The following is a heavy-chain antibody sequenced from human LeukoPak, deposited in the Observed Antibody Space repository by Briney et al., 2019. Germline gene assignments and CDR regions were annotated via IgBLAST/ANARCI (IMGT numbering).Heavy chain of an antibody. CDR3: ARLGVYGDYVDY. Sequence: GASVKVSCKASGYTFTSYDINWVRQATGQGLEWMGWMNPNSGNTGYAQKFQGRVTITRSTSISTAYMELSSLRSEDTAVYYCARLGVYGDYVDYWGQGTLVTVSS. D-gene: IGHD4-17*01. CDR2: MNPNSGNT. V-gene: IGHV1-8*03. J-gene: IGHJ4*02. CDR1: GYTFTSYD.